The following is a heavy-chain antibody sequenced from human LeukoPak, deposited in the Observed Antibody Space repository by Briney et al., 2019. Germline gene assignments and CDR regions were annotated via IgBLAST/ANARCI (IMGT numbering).Heavy chain of an antibody. CDR1: GYTFTSYD. D-gene: IGHD3-9*01. V-gene: IGHV1-2*02. CDR3: ARAMTGYYRHYYYYMDV. Sequence: GASVKVSCKASGYTFTSYDINWVRQATGQGLEWMGWINPNSGGTNYAQKFQGRVTMTRDTSISTAYMELSRLRSDDTAVYYCARAMTGYYRHYYYYMDVWGKGTTVTISS. J-gene: IGHJ6*03. CDR2: INPNSGGT.